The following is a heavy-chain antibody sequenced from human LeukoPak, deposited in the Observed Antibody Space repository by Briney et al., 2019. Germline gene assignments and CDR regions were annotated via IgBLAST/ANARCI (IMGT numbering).Heavy chain of an antibody. CDR3: ASVPRGRGYSFDY. Sequence: SETLSLTSTVSGGSISSGSYYWSWIRQPDGKGLERIGRIYTSGSTNYNPSLKSRVTISVDTSKNQFSLKLSSVTAADTAVYYCASVPRGRGYSFDYWGQGTLVTVSS. J-gene: IGHJ4*02. CDR1: GGSISSGSYY. CDR2: IYTSGST. V-gene: IGHV4-61*02. D-gene: IGHD3-22*01.